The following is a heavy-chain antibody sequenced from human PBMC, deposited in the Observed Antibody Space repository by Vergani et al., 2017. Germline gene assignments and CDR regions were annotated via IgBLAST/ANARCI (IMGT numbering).Heavy chain of an antibody. J-gene: IGHJ4*02. D-gene: IGHD3-3*01. V-gene: IGHV3-33*01. CDR3: ARDWSGSGLGDY. Sequence: QVQLVESGGGVVQPGRSLRLSCAASGFTFSSYGMHWVRQAPGKGLEWVAVIWYDGSNKYYADSVKGRFTITRDNSKNTLYLQMNSLRAEDTAVYYCARDWSGSGLGDYWGQGILVTVSS. CDR1: GFTFSSYG. CDR2: IWYDGSNK.